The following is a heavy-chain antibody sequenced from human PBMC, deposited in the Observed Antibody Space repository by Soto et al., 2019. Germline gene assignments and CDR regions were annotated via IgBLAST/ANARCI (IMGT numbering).Heavy chain of an antibody. CDR1: GFTFSDHY. Sequence: EVQLVESGGGLVQPGGSLRLSCAASGFTFSDHYMDWVRQAPGKGLEWVGRIRNKAKSYTSAYAASVKGRLTFSRDDSNNSVYLQMNNLKIDDTAVYYCTRVTKAGTTFFDSWGQGILVTVSS. D-gene: IGHD6-19*01. CDR3: TRVTKAGTTFFDS. J-gene: IGHJ4*02. CDR2: IRNKAKSYTS. V-gene: IGHV3-72*01.